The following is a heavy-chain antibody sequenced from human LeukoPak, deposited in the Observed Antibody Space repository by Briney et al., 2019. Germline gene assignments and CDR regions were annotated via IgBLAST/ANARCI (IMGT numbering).Heavy chain of an antibody. Sequence: GGSLRLSCAASGFTFSSYSMNWVRQAPGKGLEWVSSISSSSSYIYYADSVKGRFTISRDNAKNSLYLQMNSLRAEDTAVYYCASFSIAVAPNDAFDIWGQGTMVTVSS. CDR3: ASFSIAVAPNDAFDI. J-gene: IGHJ3*02. CDR1: GFTFSSYS. V-gene: IGHV3-21*01. CDR2: ISSSSSYI. D-gene: IGHD6-19*01.